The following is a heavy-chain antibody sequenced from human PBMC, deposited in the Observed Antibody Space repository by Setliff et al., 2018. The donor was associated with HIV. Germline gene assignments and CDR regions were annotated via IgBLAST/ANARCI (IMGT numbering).Heavy chain of an antibody. CDR3: AREIDNYDDSGRAY. CDR2: IYPNSGGT. Sequence: ASVKVSCKASGYTFTDYYMHWVRQAPGQGLEWMGWIYPNSGGTNYAQKYQGRVTMTRDTSIRTVYMELSRLRSDDTAVYYCAREIDNYDDSGRAYCGQGTQVTVSS. J-gene: IGHJ4*02. D-gene: IGHD3-22*01. V-gene: IGHV1-2*02. CDR1: GYTFTDYY.